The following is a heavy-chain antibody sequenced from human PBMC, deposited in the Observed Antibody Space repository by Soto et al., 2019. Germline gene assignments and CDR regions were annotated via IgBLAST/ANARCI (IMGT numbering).Heavy chain of an antibody. J-gene: IGHJ4*02. Sequence: SETLSLTCTVSGGSISGYYWNWIRQSPGKGLEWIGNIYYSGSTNYNPSLKSRVTISIDTSKEEFSLNLNSVAAADTAVYYCAVSTGSSQYYFDSVGQGALVTVPQ. CDR1: GGSISGYY. CDR3: AVSTGSSQYYFDS. D-gene: IGHD3-22*01. V-gene: IGHV4-59*03. CDR2: IYYSGST.